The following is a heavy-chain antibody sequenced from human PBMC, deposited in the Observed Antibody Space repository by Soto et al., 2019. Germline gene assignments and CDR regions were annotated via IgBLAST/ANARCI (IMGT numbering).Heavy chain of an antibody. J-gene: IGHJ6*03. CDR3: ARANNRNGRHYYYYYMDV. V-gene: IGHV1-8*01. CDR1: GYTFTSYD. Sequence: ASVKVSCKASGYTFTSYDINWVRQATGQGLEWMGWMNPNSGNTGYAQKLQGRVTMTRNTSISTAYMELSSLRSEDTAVYYCARANNRNGRHYYYYYMDVWGKGTTVTV. CDR2: MNPNSGNT. D-gene: IGHD1-1*01.